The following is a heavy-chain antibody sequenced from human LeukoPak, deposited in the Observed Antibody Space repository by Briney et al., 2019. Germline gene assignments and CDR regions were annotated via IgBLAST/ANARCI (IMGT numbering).Heavy chain of an antibody. V-gene: IGHV5-51*01. J-gene: IGHJ2*01. CDR2: IYPGDSDT. D-gene: IGHD6-25*01. Sequence: PGESLKISCKGSGYSFTSYWSGWVRQMPGKGLDWMGIIYPGDSDTRYSPSFQGQVTISADKSISTAYLQWSSLKASDTAMYYCARRVAAPYWYFDLWARGTLVTVSS. CDR3: ARRVAAPYWYFDL. CDR1: GYSFTSYW.